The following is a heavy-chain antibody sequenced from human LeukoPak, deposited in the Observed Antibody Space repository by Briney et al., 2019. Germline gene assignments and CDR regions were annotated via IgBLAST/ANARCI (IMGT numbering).Heavy chain of an antibody. V-gene: IGHV3-23*01. D-gene: IGHD1-1*01. CDR1: GFTFNIYA. CDR3: ARGTTNPPADA. J-gene: IGHJ6*04. Sequence: GGSLRLSCAASGFTFNIYAMAWVRQAPGKGLEWVSAIGGRDSGTHYADSVKGRFTISRDNSQNTVYLEMNSLRVEDSALYYCARGTTNPPADAWGKGTTVTVSS. CDR2: IGGRDSGT.